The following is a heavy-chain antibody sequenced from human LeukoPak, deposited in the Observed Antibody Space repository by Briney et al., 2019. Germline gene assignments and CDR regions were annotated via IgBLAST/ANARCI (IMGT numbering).Heavy chain of an antibody. V-gene: IGHV4-38-2*01. CDR3: ARVRGYCSSTICYRYYFDY. CDR1: GYSISSGYY. J-gene: IGHJ4*02. D-gene: IGHD2-2*02. CDR2: IYHSGST. Sequence: SETLSLTCAVSGYSISSGYYWGWIRQPPGKGLEWIGTIYHSGSTYYNPSPNSRVTISVDTSKNQFSLKLTSVTAADTAVYYCARVRGYCSSTICYRYYFDYWGQGTLVTVSS.